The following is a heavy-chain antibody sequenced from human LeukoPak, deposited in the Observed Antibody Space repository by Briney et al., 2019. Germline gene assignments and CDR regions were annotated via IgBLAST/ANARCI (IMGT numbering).Heavy chain of an antibody. CDR2: INWNGGST. V-gene: IGHV3-20*04. Sequence: PGGSLRLSCAASGFTFDNHGMSWVRQAPGKGLEWVSGINWNGGSTGYADSVTGRFTISRDNAKNSLYLQMNSLRAEDTALYYCARSIVVPAAINSYYFDYWGQGTLVTVSS. CDR3: ARSIVVPAAINSYYFDY. D-gene: IGHD2-2*01. J-gene: IGHJ4*02. CDR1: GFTFDNHG.